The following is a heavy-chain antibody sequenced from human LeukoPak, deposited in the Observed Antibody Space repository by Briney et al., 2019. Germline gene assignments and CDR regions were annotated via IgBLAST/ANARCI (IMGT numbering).Heavy chain of an antibody. CDR2: IYYSGST. V-gene: IGHV4-30-4*01. Sequence: SETLSLTCTVSGGSISSGDYYWSWIRQPPGKGLEWIGYIYYSGSTYYNPSLKSRVTISVDTSKNQFSLKLSSVTAADTAVYYCARENRSPDSSGQQDAFDIWGQGIMVTVSS. CDR1: GGSISSGDYY. CDR3: ARENRSPDSSGQQDAFDI. J-gene: IGHJ3*02. D-gene: IGHD3-22*01.